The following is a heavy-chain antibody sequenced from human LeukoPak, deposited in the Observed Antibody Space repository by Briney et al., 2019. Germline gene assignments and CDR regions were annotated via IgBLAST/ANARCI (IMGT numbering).Heavy chain of an antibody. J-gene: IGHJ6*02. CDR3: TRSLGVVIHGGMDV. V-gene: IGHV4-59*01. D-gene: IGHD3-3*01. Sequence: SETLSLTCTVSGGSINNYYWSWIREPPGKGLQWIGHIYYTGSTNYNPSLKSRLTISLDASKNQFSLKLSSVTAADTAVYYCTRSLGVVIHGGMDVWGQGTTVTVSS. CDR1: GGSINNYY. CDR2: IYYTGST.